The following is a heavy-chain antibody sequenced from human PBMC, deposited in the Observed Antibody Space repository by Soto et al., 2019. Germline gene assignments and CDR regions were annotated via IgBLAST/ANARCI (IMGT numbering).Heavy chain of an antibody. CDR2: IYYSGST. Sequence: QLQLQESGPGLVKPSETLSLTCTVSGGSISSSSSYWGWIRQPPGKGLEWIGSIYYSGSTYYNPSLKSRVTISVDTSKNQFSLKLSSVTAADTAVYYCAGRTVTTPNWFDPWGQGTLVTVSS. CDR3: AGRTVTTPNWFDP. J-gene: IGHJ5*02. D-gene: IGHD4-4*01. CDR1: GGSISSSSSY. V-gene: IGHV4-39*01.